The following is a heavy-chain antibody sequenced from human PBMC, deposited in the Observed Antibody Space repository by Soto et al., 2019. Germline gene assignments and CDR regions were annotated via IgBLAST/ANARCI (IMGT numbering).Heavy chain of an antibody. CDR3: ARGPGYSYGYSVYYYYYGMDV. CDR2: INHSGST. Sequence: PSETLSLTCVVYGGSLSGVYWTWTRQPPGKGLEWIGEINHSGSTNYSPSLESRVTISLDTSNNQFSLKLSSVTAADTAVYYCARGPGYSYGYSVYYYYYGMDVWGQGTTVTVSS. D-gene: IGHD5-18*01. V-gene: IGHV4-34*01. CDR1: GGSLSGVY. J-gene: IGHJ6*02.